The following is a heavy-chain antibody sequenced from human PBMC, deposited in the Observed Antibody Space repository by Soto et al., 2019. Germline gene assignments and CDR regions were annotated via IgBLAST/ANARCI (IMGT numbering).Heavy chain of an antibody. CDR1: GYTFTNAG. V-gene: IGHV1-69*13. Sequence: ASVKVSCKASGYTFTNAGISWVRQAPGRGLEWMGGIIPIFGTANYAQKFQGRVTITADESTSTAYMELSSLRSEDTAVYYCAREDYDSRGSFDYWGQGTLVTVS. J-gene: IGHJ4*02. CDR2: IIPIFGTA. D-gene: IGHD3-22*01. CDR3: AREDYDSRGSFDY.